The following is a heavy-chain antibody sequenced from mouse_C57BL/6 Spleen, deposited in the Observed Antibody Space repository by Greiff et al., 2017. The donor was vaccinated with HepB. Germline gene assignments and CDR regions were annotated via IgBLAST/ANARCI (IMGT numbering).Heavy chain of an antibody. CDR2: IRLKPDNYAT. V-gene: IGHV6-3*01. Sequence: EVKVEESGGGLVQPGGSMKLSCVASGFTFSNYWMNWVRQSPEKGLEWVAQIRLKPDNYATHYAESVKGRFTISRDESKSSVYLQMKHLRAEDTGIYYCTGGYYCGSSWFAYWGQGTLVTVSA. CDR3: TGGYYCGSSWFAY. CDR1: GFTFSNYW. D-gene: IGHD1-1*01. J-gene: IGHJ3*01.